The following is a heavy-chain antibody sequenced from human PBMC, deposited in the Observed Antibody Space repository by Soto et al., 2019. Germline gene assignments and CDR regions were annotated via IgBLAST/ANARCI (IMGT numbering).Heavy chain of an antibody. J-gene: IGHJ3*02. D-gene: IGHD2-2*01. CDR1: GFTFSGHW. V-gene: IGHV3-74*03. CDR2: VNTDGGTS. Sequence: EVQLVESGGDLVRPGGSLRLSCAASGFTFSGHWMHWVRQVPGKGLEWVSRVNTDGGTSAYADSVKGRFTISRENAKNKLYLQMSGLRAEDAAVYYCAREPGYCSRTSCYRRAFDTWGQGTTVSVSS. CDR3: AREPGYCSRTSCYRRAFDT.